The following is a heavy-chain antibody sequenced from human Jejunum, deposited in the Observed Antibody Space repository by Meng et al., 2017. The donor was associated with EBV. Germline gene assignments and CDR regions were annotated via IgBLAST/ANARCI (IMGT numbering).Heavy chain of an antibody. Sequence: QAQLQAAGPGLVQPSGXLSLTCTVSGGSINSKNWWHWVRQAPGKGLEWIGEIDHSGSTHYNPSLKSRVTISLGTSMNQFSLELTSPTAADTAVYYCARDSQYLARGYFDYWGQGALVTVSS. D-gene: IGHD2/OR15-2a*01. CDR1: GGSINSKNW. V-gene: IGHV4-4*02. CDR3: ARDSQYLARGYFDY. J-gene: IGHJ4*02. CDR2: IDHSGST.